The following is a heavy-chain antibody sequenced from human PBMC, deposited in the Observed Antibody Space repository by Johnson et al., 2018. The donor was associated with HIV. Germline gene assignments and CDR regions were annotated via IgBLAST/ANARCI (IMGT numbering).Heavy chain of an antibody. Sequence: VQLVESGGGLVQPGGSLRLSCAASGFTVSSNYMSWVRQAPGKGLEWVSVIYSGDRTYSAVSVKGRFTISRDSSKNTLFLQMNSLRVEDTAIYYCAGSSSAWYEDAFDIWGQGTMVTVSS. V-gene: IGHV3-66*01. CDR3: AGSSSAWYEDAFDI. CDR2: IYSGDRT. D-gene: IGHD6-19*01. J-gene: IGHJ3*02. CDR1: GFTVSSNY.